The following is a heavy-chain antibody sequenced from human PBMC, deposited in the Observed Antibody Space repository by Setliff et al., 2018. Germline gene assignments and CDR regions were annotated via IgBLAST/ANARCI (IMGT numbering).Heavy chain of an antibody. D-gene: IGHD6-25*01. J-gene: IGHJ3*02. V-gene: IGHV3-21*06. CDR3: ARSPANGGHDAFDI. CDR1: GFSFSSYS. CDR2: ISSSGEYI. Sequence: SLRLSCEATGFSFSSYSMNWVRQAPGRGLEWVAFISSSGEYIYYRDSVTGRFTISRDNAGNSLYLQMNSLSPEDTAVYYCARSPANGGHDAFDIWGQGTMVTVSS.